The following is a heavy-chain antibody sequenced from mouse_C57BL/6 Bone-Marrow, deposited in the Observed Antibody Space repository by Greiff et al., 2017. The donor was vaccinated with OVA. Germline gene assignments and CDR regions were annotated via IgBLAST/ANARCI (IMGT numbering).Heavy chain of an antibody. D-gene: IGHD3-2*02. CDR3: TTGAQATLPDY. J-gene: IGHJ2*01. V-gene: IGHV1-39*01. Sequence: EVQLQQSGPELVKPGASVKISCKASGYSFTDYNMNWVKQSNGKSLEWIGVINPNYGTTSYNQKFKGKATLTVDQSSSTAYMQLNSLTSEDTAVYYGTTGAQATLPDYWGQGTTLTVSS. CDR2: INPNYGTT. CDR1: GYSFTDYN.